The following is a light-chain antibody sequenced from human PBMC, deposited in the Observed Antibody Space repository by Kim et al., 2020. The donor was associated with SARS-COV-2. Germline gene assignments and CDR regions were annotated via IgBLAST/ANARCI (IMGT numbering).Light chain of an antibody. CDR3: QQYDNWPIT. V-gene: IGKV3-15*01. Sequence: ERLLTQSPATLSLSPGERATLSCRASHSVGSNLAWYRQKPGQSPRLLIYGASIRATGMPDRFSGSGSGTEFTLTISSLQSEDFAVYYCQQYDNWPITFGQGTRLEIK. CDR1: HSVGSN. J-gene: IGKJ5*01. CDR2: GAS.